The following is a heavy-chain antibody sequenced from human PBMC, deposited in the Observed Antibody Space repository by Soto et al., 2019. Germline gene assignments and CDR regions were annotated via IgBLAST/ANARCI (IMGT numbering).Heavy chain of an antibody. V-gene: IGHV1-18*01. CDR2: ISAHNGNT. Sequence: ASVKVSCKASGYTFTSYGISWVRQAPGQGLEWMGWISAHNGNTNYAQKVQGRVTMTTDASTSTAYMELRSLTSDDTAVYYCARSRAGPYRDNFYYGMDVWGQGTTVTVSS. CDR1: GYTFTSYG. CDR3: ARSRAGPYRDNFYYGMDV. D-gene: IGHD4-4*01. J-gene: IGHJ6*02.